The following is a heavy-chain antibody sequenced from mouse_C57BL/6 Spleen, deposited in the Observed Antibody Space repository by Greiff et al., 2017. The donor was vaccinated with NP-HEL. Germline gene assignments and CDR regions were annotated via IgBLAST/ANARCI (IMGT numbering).Heavy chain of an antibody. V-gene: IGHV1-80*01. CDR3: ARGVYGNYGDYAMDY. J-gene: IGHJ4*01. CDR2: IYPGDGDT. Sequence: VKLMESGAELVKPGASVKISCKASGYAFSSYWMNWVKQRPGKGLEWIGQIYPGDGDTNYNGKFKGKATLTADKSSSTAYMQLSSLTSEDSAVYFWARGVYGNYGDYAMDYWGQGTSVTVSS. D-gene: IGHD2-1*01. CDR1: GYAFSSYW.